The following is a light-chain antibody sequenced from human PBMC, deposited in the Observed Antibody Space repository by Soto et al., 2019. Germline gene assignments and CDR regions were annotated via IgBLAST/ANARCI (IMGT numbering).Light chain of an antibody. CDR3: SSYTSSSTLVV. V-gene: IGLV2-14*01. Sequence: QSALTQPASVSGSPGQSITISCTGTSNDVGGYNYVSWYQQHPGKAPKLMIHDVSNRPSGVSNRFSGSKSDNTATLTISGLQAKDEADYYCSSYTSSSTLVVFGGGTKVTVL. J-gene: IGLJ2*01. CDR1: SNDVGGYNY. CDR2: DVS.